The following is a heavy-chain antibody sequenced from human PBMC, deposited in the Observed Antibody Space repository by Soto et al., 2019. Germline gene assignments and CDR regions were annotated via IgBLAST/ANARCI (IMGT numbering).Heavy chain of an antibody. Sequence: QVPLVQSGAEVKKPGASVKVSCKASGYTFTNYAMHWVRQAPGQRLEWMGWIIAGNGNTKYSQNFQGRVTITGDTSASTAYMELSSLRSEDTAVYYCARDRADYFPYFDSWGQGTLVTVSS. J-gene: IGHJ4*02. CDR2: IIAGNGNT. CDR3: ARDRADYFPYFDS. CDR1: GYTFTNYA. V-gene: IGHV1-3*01. D-gene: IGHD4-17*01.